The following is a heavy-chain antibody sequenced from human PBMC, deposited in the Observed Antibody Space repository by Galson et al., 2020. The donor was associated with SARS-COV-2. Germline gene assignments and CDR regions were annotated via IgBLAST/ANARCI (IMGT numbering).Heavy chain of an antibody. J-gene: IGHJ4*02. CDR3: AHSPGTGDRFLEWLLIRPQFDY. CDR1: GFSLSTSGVG. V-gene: IGHV2-5*01. CDR2: IYWNDDK. Sequence: KMSGPTLVKPTQTLTLTCTFPGFSLSTSGVGVGWIRQPPGKALEWLALIYWNDDKRYSPSLKSRLTITKDTSKNQVVLTMTNMDPVDTATYYCAHSPGTGDRFLEWLLIRPQFDYWGQGTLVTVSS. D-gene: IGHD3-3*01.